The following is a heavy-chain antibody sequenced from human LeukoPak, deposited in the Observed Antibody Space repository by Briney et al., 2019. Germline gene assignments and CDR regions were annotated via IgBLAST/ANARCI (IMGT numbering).Heavy chain of an antibody. J-gene: IGHJ5*01. CDR3: ARAYQPLGGLSFPDS. CDR2: INTNTGEP. CDR1: GNTFINYA. V-gene: IGHV7-4-1*02. Sequence: GASVKVSCKAPGNTFINYAMNWVRQAPGQGLEWMGWINTNTGEPTYAQGFTGRFVFSLDTSVSTAYLQISSLKAEDTAVYYCARAYQPLGGLSFPDSWGQGTLVTVSS. D-gene: IGHD3-16*02.